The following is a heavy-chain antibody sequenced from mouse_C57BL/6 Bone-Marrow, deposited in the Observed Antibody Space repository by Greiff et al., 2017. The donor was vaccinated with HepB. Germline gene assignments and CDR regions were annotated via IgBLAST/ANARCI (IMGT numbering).Heavy chain of an antibody. Sequence: QVQLKQPGAELVKPGASVKLSCKASGYTFTSYWMQWVKQRPGQGLEWIGEIDPSDSYTNYNQKLKGKATLTVDTSSSTAYMQLSSLTSEDSAVYYCARNYLYAMDYWGQGTSVTVSS. V-gene: IGHV1-50*01. D-gene: IGHD1-1*02. CDR2: IDPSDSYT. CDR3: ARNYLYAMDY. J-gene: IGHJ4*01. CDR1: GYTFTSYW.